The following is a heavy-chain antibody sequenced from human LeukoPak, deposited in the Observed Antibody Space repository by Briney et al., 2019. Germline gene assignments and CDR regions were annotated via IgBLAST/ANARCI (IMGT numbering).Heavy chain of an antibody. CDR1: GFTFSSHA. J-gene: IGHJ4*02. Sequence: GGSLRLSCAASGFTFSSHAMSWVRQAPGKGLEWVSGISYSGGSTYCADSVKGRFTTSRDNSKNTLFLQMNSLRAEDTAVYYCAKDVADSGRYWDKFDYWGLGTQVTVSS. V-gene: IGHV3-23*01. D-gene: IGHD1-26*01. CDR3: AKDVADSGRYWDKFDY. CDR2: ISYSGGST.